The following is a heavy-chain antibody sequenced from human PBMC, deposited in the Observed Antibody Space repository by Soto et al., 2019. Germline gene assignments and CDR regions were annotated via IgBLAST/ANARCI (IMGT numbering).Heavy chain of an antibody. D-gene: IGHD3-16*02. J-gene: IGHJ4*02. CDR2: ISTDGGKQ. CDR3: AVGGGDLSLTPFDY. Sequence: GGSLRLSCTASGFTFSNFVMSWVRQAPGKGLEWVAVISTDGGKQHLADSVKGRFTISRDNLKNTLYLQMNNVRPEDTAVYFCAVGGGDLSLTPFDYWGQGSLVTVSS. CDR1: GFTFSNFV. V-gene: IGHV3-30-3*01.